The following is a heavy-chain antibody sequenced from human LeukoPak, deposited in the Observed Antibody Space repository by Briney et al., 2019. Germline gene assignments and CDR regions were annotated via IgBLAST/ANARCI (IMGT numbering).Heavy chain of an antibody. J-gene: IGHJ3*02. Sequence: SETLSLTCAVYGGSFSGYYWSWIRQPPGKGLEWIGEINHSGSTNYNPSLKSRVTISVDTSKNQFSLKLSSVTAADTAVYYCARHEGPDDAFDIWGQGTMVTVSS. CDR1: GGSFSGYY. CDR3: ARHEGPDDAFDI. V-gene: IGHV4-34*01. D-gene: IGHD1-14*01. CDR2: INHSGST.